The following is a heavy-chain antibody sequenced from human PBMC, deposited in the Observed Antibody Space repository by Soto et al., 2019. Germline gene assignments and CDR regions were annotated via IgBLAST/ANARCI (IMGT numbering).Heavy chain of an antibody. CDR3: RLWDPNYYYGMDV. Sequence: SVKVSCKASGGTFSSYAISWVRQAPGQGLEWMGGIIPIFGTANYAQKFQGRVTITADESTTTAYMELSSLRSEDTAVYYCRLWDPNYYYGMDVWGQGTTVTVSS. CDR1: GGTFSSYA. J-gene: IGHJ6*02. D-gene: IGHD3-16*01. V-gene: IGHV1-69*13. CDR2: IIPIFGTA.